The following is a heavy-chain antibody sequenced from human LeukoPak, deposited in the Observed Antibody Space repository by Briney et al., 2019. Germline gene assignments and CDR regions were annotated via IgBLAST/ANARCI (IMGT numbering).Heavy chain of an antibody. CDR2: IYYSGST. CDR1: GASISNSTYY. Sequence: SETLSLTCNVSGASISNSTYYWGWIRQPPGKGLEWIGSIYYSGSTYCKPSLKSRLTISVDTSKNQFSVNLSSVTAADTAVYYCARVSSYYYDSSGYPSGAFDIWGQGTMVTVSS. CDR3: ARVSSYYYDSSGYPSGAFDI. J-gene: IGHJ3*02. D-gene: IGHD3-22*01. V-gene: IGHV4-39*07.